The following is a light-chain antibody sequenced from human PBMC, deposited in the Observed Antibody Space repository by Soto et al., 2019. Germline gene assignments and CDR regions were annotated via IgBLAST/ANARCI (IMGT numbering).Light chain of an antibody. CDR2: YVS. J-gene: IGLJ1*01. CDR1: SSDVGRYNY. V-gene: IGLV2-11*01. CDR3: CSYAGSPRVV. Sequence: QSALTQPRSVSGSPGQSVTISCTGTSSDVGRYNYVSWYQHHPGTAPKVMIYYVSERPSGVPDRFSGSKSGNTASLTISGLQAEDEADYYCCSYAGSPRVVFGTGTKVTVL.